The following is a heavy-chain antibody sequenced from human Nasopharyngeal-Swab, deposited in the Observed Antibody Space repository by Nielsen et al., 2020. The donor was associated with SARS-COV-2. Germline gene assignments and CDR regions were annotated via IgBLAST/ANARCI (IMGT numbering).Heavy chain of an antibody. CDR3: ARGHNCSGGSCYSSGYYFDY. V-gene: IGHV4-34*01. CDR2: INHSGST. Sequence: SETLSLTFAVYGGSFSGYYWSWIRQPPGKGLEWIGEINHSGSTNYNPSLKSRVTISVDTSKNQFSLKLSSVTAADTAVYYCARGHNCSGGSCYSSGYYFDYWGQGTLVTVSS. J-gene: IGHJ4*02. D-gene: IGHD2-15*01. CDR1: GGSFSGYY.